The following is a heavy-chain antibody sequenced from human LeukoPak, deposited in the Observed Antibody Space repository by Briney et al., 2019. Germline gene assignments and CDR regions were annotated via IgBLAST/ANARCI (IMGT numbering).Heavy chain of an antibody. D-gene: IGHD3-22*01. CDR2: IYTSGST. CDR3: ARGTLYYYDSSGYSPYFDY. V-gene: IGHV4-4*07. CDR1: GGSISSYY. Sequence: SSETLSLTCTVSGGSISSYYWSWIRQPAGKGLEWIGRIYTSGSTNYNPSLKSRVTMSVDTSKNQFSLKLSSVTAADTAVYYCARGTLYYYDSSGYSPYFDYWGQGTLVTVSS. J-gene: IGHJ4*02.